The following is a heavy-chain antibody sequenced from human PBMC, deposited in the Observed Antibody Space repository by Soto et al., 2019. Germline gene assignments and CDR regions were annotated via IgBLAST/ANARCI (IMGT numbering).Heavy chain of an antibody. D-gene: IGHD5-18*01. CDR3: ARQDTGTNTGAFDI. J-gene: IGHJ3*02. V-gene: IGHV4-39*01. CDR2: IYYSGTT. CDR1: SCLHS. Sequence: SESLCLSWSCSSCLHSLCWLGQPPGKGLEWIGSIYYSGTTYYKSSLESRFTMSIDTSKNQFSLRLNSVAAADTVVYYCARQDTGTNTGAFDIWGRGIMVTVSS.